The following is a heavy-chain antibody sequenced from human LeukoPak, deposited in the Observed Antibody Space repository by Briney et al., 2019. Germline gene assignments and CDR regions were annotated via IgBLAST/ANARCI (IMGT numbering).Heavy chain of an antibody. V-gene: IGHV4-30-2*01. J-gene: IGHJ5*02. Sequence: PSETLSLTCAVSGGSISSGGYSWSWIRQPPGKGLEWIGYIYYSGSTTYYNPSLKSRVTISVDRSKNQFSLKLSSVTAADTAVYYCARFGVVVPVARGNWFDPWGQGTLVTVSS. CDR1: GGSISSGGYS. CDR3: ARFGVVVPVARGNWFDP. D-gene: IGHD2-2*01. CDR2: IYYSGSTT.